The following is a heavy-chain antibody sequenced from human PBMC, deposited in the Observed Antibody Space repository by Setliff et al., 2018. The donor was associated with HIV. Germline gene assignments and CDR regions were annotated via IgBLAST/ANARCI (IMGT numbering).Heavy chain of an antibody. CDR2: IYHTGST. V-gene: IGHV4-39*02. Sequence: SETLSLTCSVSGGSISGSGYYWGWVRQAPGKGLEWIATIYHTGSTYYNPSLKSRVTISVDTPKSHFSLKVTSMTAADTAVYYCARVVGTRAVDYWGQGTPVTVSS. D-gene: IGHD2-21*02. CDR1: GGSISGSGYY. J-gene: IGHJ4*02. CDR3: ARVVGTRAVDY.